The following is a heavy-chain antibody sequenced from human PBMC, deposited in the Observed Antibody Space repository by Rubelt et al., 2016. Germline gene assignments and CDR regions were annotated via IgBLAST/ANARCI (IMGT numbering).Heavy chain of an antibody. CDR1: GYSISSTNW. J-gene: IGHJ4*02. V-gene: IGHV4-28*01. D-gene: IGHD6-6*01. Sequence: QVQLQESGPGLVKPSDTLSLTCAVSGYSISSTNWWGWIRQPPGKGLEWIGYIYYSGTNYYNPSLKSRVTMSLETSKNQFSLKLGAVTASDTAVYYCGSSPPSSSSDPDYWGQGTLVTVSS. CDR2: IYYSGTN. CDR3: GSSPPSSSSDPDY.